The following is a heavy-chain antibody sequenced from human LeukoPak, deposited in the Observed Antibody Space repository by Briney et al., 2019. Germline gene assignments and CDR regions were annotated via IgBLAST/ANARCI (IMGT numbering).Heavy chain of an antibody. CDR2: IGAYNGNT. V-gene: IGHV1-18*01. CDR3: ARDTNYYDSSGLPSFDP. CDR1: GYTFTSYG. D-gene: IGHD3-22*01. Sequence: ASVKVSCKASGYTFTSYGISWVRQAPGQGLEWMGWIGAYNGNTNYAQKLQGRVTMTTDTSTSTAYMELRSLRSDDTAVYYCARDTNYYDSSGLPSFDPWGQGTLVTVSS. J-gene: IGHJ5*02.